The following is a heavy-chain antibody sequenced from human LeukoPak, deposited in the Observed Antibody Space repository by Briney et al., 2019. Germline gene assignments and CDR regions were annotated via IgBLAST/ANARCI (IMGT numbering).Heavy chain of an antibody. J-gene: IGHJ6*02. D-gene: IGHD2-15*01. CDR2: ISYDGSTK. CDR3: AKAYCTGGSCYGRYYYGMDV. V-gene: IGHV3-30*18. Sequence: GGSLRLSCAASGFTFSTYAIHWVRQAPGKGPEWLAVISYDGSTKYYADSVKGRFTISRDNSKNTMYLQMDSLRPEDTAVFYCAKAYCTGGSCYGRYYYGMDVWGQGTTVTVSS. CDR1: GFTFSTYA.